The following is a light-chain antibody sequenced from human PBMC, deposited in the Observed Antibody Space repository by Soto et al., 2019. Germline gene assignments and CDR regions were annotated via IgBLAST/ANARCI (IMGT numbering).Light chain of an antibody. CDR3: SSYAGSNNLV. J-gene: IGLJ3*02. Sequence: HSALTQPPSASGSPGQSVTISCTGTSSDVGGYNYVSWYQQHPGKAPELMIYEVSKRPSGVPDRFSGSKSGNTASLTVSGLQAEDEADYYCSSYAGSNNLVFGGGTKLTVL. CDR1: SSDVGGYNY. V-gene: IGLV2-8*01. CDR2: EVS.